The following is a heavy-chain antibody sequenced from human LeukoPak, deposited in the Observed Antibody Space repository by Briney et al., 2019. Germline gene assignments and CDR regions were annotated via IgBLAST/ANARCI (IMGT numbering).Heavy chain of an antibody. Sequence: GASVKVSCKTSGFPFTGSSIQWVRQARGQRLEWIGWVVVGSGSTNFAQKFQGRVTITRDISTSTAYMELSSLRSEDTAVYYCASAPPQLDDAFDIWGQGTMVTVSS. CDR1: GFPFTGSS. CDR2: VVVGSGST. J-gene: IGHJ3*02. CDR3: ASAPPQLDDAFDI. D-gene: IGHD1-1*01. V-gene: IGHV1-58*02.